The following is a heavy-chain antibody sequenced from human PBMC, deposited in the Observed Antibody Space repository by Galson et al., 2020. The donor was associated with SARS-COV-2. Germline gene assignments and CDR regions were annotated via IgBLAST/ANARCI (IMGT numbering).Heavy chain of an antibody. CDR3: ARHQYTGSWGYAFDI. CDR2: IYYSGNT. J-gene: IGHJ3*02. D-gene: IGHD6-13*01. V-gene: IGHV4-39*07. CDR1: GGSISSTSNY. Sequence: ETLSLTCSVFGGSISSTSNYWGWIRQPPGKGLEWIGSIYYSGNTYYNPSLKSRVTISVDTSNNQFSLKLTSVTAADAAMYYCARHQYTGSWGYAFDIWGRGTLVSVSS.